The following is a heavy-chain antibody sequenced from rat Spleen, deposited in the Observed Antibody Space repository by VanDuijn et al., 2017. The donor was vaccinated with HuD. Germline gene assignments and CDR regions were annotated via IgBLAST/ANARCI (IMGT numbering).Heavy chain of an antibody. CDR2: ISPSGGST. V-gene: IGHV5S13*01. D-gene: IGHD1-2*01. CDR3: ARHEDYYSIYPHWYFDF. CDR1: GFTFSNYD. Sequence: EVQLVESGGGLVQPGRSLKLSCAASGFTFSNYDMAWVRQAPTKGLEWVASISPSGGSTYYRDSVKGRFTISRDNAKNTLYLQMDSLMSEDTATYYCARHEDYYSIYPHWYFDFWGPGTMVTVSS. J-gene: IGHJ1*01.